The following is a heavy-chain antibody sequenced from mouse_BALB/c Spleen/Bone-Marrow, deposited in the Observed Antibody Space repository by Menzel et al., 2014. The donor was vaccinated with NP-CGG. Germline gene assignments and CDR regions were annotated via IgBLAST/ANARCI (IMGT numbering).Heavy chain of an antibody. J-gene: IGHJ1*01. V-gene: IGHV5-6-5*01. CDR3: ARRYYGYWYFDD. CDR2: IYSGGST. CDR1: GFTFSTYA. Sequence: DVHLVESGGGLVKPGGSLKLSCAASGFTFSTYAMSWVRQTPEKRLEWVASIYSGGSTYYPDSVKGRFTISRDNARNILYLQTNSLRSEDTAMYYCARRYYGYWYFDDWGAGTTVTVSS. D-gene: IGHD1-1*01.